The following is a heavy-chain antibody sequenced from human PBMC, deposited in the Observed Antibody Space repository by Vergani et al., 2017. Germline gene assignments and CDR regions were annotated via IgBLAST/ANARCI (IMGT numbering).Heavy chain of an antibody. J-gene: IGHJ4*02. D-gene: IGHD6-13*01. V-gene: IGHV3-23*01. Sequence: EVQLLESGGGLVQPGGSLRLSCAASEFTFSSYAMSWVRQAPGKGLEWVSAISGSGGSTYYADSVKGRFTISRDNSKNTLYLQMNSLRAEDTAVYYCAKFCRGSSWYGGSGWGFDYWGQGTLVTVSS. CDR2: ISGSGGST. CDR3: AKFCRGSSWYGGSGWGFDY. CDR1: EFTFSSYA.